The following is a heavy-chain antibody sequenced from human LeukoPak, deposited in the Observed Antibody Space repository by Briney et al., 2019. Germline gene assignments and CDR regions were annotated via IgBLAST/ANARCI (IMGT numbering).Heavy chain of an antibody. J-gene: IGHJ4*02. CDR2: ISGRGDST. D-gene: IGHD3-22*01. CDR1: GFAFRTYA. V-gene: IGHV3-23*01. CDR3: ARVYYYDSSFSD. Sequence: PGGSLRLSCAASGFAFRTYAMTWVRQAPARGLEWVAAISGRGDSTYYADSAEGRSTISRDNAKNSLYLQMNSLRAEDTAVYYCARVYYYDSSFSDWGQGTLVTVSS.